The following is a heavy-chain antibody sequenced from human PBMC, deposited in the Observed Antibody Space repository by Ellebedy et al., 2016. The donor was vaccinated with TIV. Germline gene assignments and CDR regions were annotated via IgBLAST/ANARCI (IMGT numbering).Heavy chain of an antibody. D-gene: IGHD1-26*01. CDR2: IGHDGSNK. CDR3: ARAGWDLVAASEV. V-gene: IGHV3-33*01. J-gene: IGHJ3*01. Sequence: GESLKISCTASGITFSTHNLHWVRHAPGKGLAWVAVIGHDGSNKYYAASLEGRFTISRDNSKNKLYLQMNSLRPDDTAVYYCARAGWDLVAASEVWGHGTMVTVSS. CDR1: GITFSTHN.